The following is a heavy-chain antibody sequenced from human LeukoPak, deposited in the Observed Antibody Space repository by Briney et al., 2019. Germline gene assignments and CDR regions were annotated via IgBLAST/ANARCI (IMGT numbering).Heavy chain of an antibody. CDR1: GASISRYY. CDR2: IYTSGGT. Sequence: SETLSLTCSVSGASISRYYWNWIRQPPGKGLEWIGNIYTSGGTNYNPSLKSRVTISLDTSKGQFSLKLTSVTAADTAFYYCAKDWELGSWGQGTLVTVSS. J-gene: IGHJ5*02. V-gene: IGHV4-59*01. D-gene: IGHD1-26*01. CDR3: AKDWELGS.